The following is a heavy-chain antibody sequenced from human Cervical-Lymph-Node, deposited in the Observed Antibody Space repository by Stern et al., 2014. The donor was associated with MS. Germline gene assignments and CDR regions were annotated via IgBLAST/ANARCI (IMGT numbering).Heavy chain of an antibody. J-gene: IGHJ4*02. Sequence: QVQLVQSGTEVKKPGASVKVSCKASGYTLTDYYLHWVRQAPGQGLEWMGRINPYSGDTKYAQKFQGRVTMTRDTSISTAYMELSRLRFDDTAVYYCARGFVDSTMVNRPGDHWGQGTLVTVAS. CDR3: ARGFVDSTMVNRPGDH. V-gene: IGHV1-2*06. CDR2: INPYSGDT. CDR1: GYTLTDYY. D-gene: IGHD5-18*01.